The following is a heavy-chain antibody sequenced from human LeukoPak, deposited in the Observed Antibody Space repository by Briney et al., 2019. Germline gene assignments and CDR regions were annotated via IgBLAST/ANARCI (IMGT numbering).Heavy chain of an antibody. V-gene: IGHV3-30-3*01. Sequence: GGSLRLSCAASGFTFSSYAMHWVRQAPGKGLEWVAVISYDGSNKYYADSVKGRFTISRDNAKNTLYLQMNSLRAEDTAVYYCARVEWFRAFDIWGQGTMVTVSS. CDR2: ISYDGSNK. CDR3: ARVEWFRAFDI. J-gene: IGHJ3*02. D-gene: IGHD3-3*01. CDR1: GFTFSSYA.